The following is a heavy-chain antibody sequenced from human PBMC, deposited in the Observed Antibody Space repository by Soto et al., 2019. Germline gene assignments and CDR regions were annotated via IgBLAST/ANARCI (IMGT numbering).Heavy chain of an antibody. J-gene: IGHJ3*02. CDR1: GFSLSTSGVG. CDR2: IYWSGDE. Sequence: QSTLKESGPTLVKPTQTLTLTCSFSGFSLSTSGVGVGWIRQPPGKALEWLAHIYWSGDEHYRPSLKSRLSITKDTSRNQVVLTMTNMDPVDTATYYCARGLATRPVFAFGIWGQGTMVTVSS. V-gene: IGHV2-5*01. D-gene: IGHD6-6*01. CDR3: ARGLATRPVFAFGI.